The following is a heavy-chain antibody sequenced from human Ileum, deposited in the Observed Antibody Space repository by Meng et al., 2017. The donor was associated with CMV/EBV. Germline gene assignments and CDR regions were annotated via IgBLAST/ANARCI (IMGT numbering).Heavy chain of an antibody. CDR3: ARPISGWSPLVY. D-gene: IGHD6-19*01. J-gene: IGHJ4*02. CDR1: EFTSGDYA. CDR2: ISGSGAST. V-gene: IGHV3-23*01. Sequence: ELQLLESGGVWLRHGGSPKLHCTVLEFTSGDYAMTWVRQARGKGLEWVSSISGSGASTYYEDSVNGRFSLSRDNSKNTVSLQMNSLRAEDTAVYYCARPISGWSPLVYWGQGTLVTVSS.